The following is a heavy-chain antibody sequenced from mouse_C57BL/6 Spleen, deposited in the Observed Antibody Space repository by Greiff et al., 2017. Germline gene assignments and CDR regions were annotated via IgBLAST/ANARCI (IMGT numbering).Heavy chain of an antibody. Sequence: EVQLVESGGGLVQPGGSLSLSCAASGFTFTDYYMSWVRQPPGQALEWLGFISNKANGYTTEYNASVKGRFTISTDNTQSILYLRMKALGAEDSASYYCERSYYLDYWGQGTTLTVSS. CDR1: GFTFTDYY. CDR3: ERSYYLDY. V-gene: IGHV7-3*01. J-gene: IGHJ2*01. CDR2: ISNKANGYTT.